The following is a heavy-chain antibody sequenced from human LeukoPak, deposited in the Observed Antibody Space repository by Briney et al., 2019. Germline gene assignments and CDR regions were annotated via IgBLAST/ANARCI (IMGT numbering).Heavy chain of an antibody. CDR3: ARDGYGNNYMDV. CDR1: GFTVSSNF. D-gene: IGHD1/OR15-1a*01. Sequence: PGGSLRLSCAASGFTVSSNFMSWVRQAPGKGREWVSVIYSGGTTYYADSVKGRFTISRDNSKNTLSLQMNSLRAEDTAVYYCARDGYGNNYMDVWGKGTTVTVSS. CDR2: IYSGGTT. J-gene: IGHJ6*03. V-gene: IGHV3-53*01.